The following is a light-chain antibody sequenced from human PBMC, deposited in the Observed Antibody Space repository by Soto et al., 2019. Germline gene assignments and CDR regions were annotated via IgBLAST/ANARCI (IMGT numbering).Light chain of an antibody. CDR1: QSIDSW. V-gene: IGKV1-5*03. Sequence: DIQMTQSPSTLSASVGDRVTITCRASQSIDSWLAWYQQKPGKAPKLLIYKASSLESGVPSRFSGSGSGTELPLTISRLQPDDFATYYCQQYRSYWTFGQGTKVEIK. CDR2: KAS. J-gene: IGKJ1*01. CDR3: QQYRSYWT.